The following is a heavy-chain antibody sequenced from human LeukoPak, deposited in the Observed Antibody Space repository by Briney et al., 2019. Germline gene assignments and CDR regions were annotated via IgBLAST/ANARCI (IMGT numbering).Heavy chain of an antibody. CDR3: ARDGDFFDPAGRGGFDY. CDR1: GYTFTSYG. CDR2: INPSGGRT. V-gene: IGHV1-46*01. J-gene: IGHJ4*02. D-gene: IGHD2-21*01. Sequence: ASVTVSRKASGYTFTSYGISWVRQAPGQGLEWMGIINPSGGRTSYAQKFQGRVTMTRDTSTCTVYMELSSLRSEDTAVYYCARDGDFFDPAGRGGFDYWGQGTLVTVSS.